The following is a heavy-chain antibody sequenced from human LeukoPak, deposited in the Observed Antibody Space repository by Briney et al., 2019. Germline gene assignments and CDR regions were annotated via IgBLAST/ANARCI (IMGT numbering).Heavy chain of an antibody. J-gene: IGHJ4*02. Sequence: GGSLRLSCAASGFTFSSYAMSWVRPAPGEGLEWVSAISGRGGSTYYADSVKGRFTISRDNSKNTLYLQMNSLRAEDTAVYYCAKHQDYYDSSGYFLDYWGQGTLVTVSS. D-gene: IGHD3-22*01. CDR1: GFTFSSYA. V-gene: IGHV3-23*01. CDR3: AKHQDYYDSSGYFLDY. CDR2: ISGRGGST.